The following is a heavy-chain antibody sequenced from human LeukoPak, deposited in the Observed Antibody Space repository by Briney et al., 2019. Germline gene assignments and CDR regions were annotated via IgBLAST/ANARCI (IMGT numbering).Heavy chain of an antibody. Sequence: PSQTLSLTCTVSGGSISSSGYYWSWIRQHPGKGLEWIGNIYYNGSTHYNPSLKSRLSISLDTSKNQFSLKLSSVTAADTAVYYCARDRHITIFGVVPHRWFDPWGQGALVTVSS. D-gene: IGHD3-3*01. CDR2: IYYNGST. CDR3: ARDRHITIFGVVPHRWFDP. V-gene: IGHV4-31*03. CDR1: GGSISSSGYY. J-gene: IGHJ5*02.